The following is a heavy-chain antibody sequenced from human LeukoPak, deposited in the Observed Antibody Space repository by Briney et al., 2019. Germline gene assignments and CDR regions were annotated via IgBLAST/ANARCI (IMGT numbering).Heavy chain of an antibody. D-gene: IGHD3-10*01. CDR2: ISYDGSNK. J-gene: IGHJ1*01. CDR1: GFTFSSYG. CDR3: AKDLEVVRVAEYFHH. V-gene: IGHV3-30*18. Sequence: PGGSLRLSCAASGFTFSSYGMHWVRQAPGKGLEWVAVISYDGSNKYYADSVKGRFTISRDNSKNTLYLQMNSLRAEDTAVYFCAKDLEVVRVAEYFHHWGQGTLVTVSS.